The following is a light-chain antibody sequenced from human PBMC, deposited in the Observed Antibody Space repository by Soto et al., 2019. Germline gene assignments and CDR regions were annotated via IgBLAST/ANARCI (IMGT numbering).Light chain of an antibody. J-gene: IGKJ4*01. V-gene: IGKV4-1*01. CDR1: QSVLYSSNNKNC. CDR2: WAS. Sequence: DIVMTQSPDSLAVSLGERATINCKSSQSVLYSSNNKNCLAWFQKKPGQPPKLLIFWASTREFGVPDRFSGSGSGTDFTLTISSLQAEDVALFYCQQYYATPLTFGGGTKVDIK. CDR3: QQYYATPLT.